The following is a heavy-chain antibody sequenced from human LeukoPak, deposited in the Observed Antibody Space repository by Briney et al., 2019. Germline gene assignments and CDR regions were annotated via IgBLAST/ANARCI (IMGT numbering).Heavy chain of an antibody. CDR1: GYSISSGNY. CDR2: IYNSGNT. J-gene: IGHJ3*01. Sequence: SETLSLTCTVSGYSISSGNYWGWIRQPPGKGLEWIGSIYNSGNTYYNPSLKSRVTISVDTSKNQFSLKLSSVTAADTAVYYCARATLRFLEWSSWGQGTMVTVSS. CDR3: ARATLRFLEWSS. D-gene: IGHD3-3*01. V-gene: IGHV4-38-2*02.